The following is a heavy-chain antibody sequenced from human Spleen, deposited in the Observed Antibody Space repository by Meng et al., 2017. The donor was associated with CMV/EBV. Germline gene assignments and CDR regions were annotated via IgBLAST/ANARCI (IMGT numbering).Heavy chain of an antibody. J-gene: IGHJ4*02. CDR2: IRSKTSGGTT. V-gene: IGHV3-49*04. Sequence: GESLKISCTASGFTFENYAMTWVRQAPGKGLEWVGLIRSKTSGGTTEYAASVKGRFTISTDDSRSIAYLQMNSLKTEDTAVYYCARGPSRRAQYTNSFDCWGQGTLVTVSS. CDR3: ARGPSRRAQYTNSFDC. CDR1: GFTFENYA. D-gene: IGHD2-8*01.